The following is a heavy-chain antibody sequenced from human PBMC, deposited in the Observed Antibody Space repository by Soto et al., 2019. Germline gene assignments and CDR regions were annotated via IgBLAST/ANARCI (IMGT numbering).Heavy chain of an antibody. CDR3: ARDGNFAFLGYSFAFDL. D-gene: IGHD5-18*01. Sequence: QVQLVQSGAEVKKPGASVRVSCEASGYRFTAFYIHWVRQAPGQGLEWMGRMNLDTGGTTYAQKFQGRVTMTRDTSISTAYMEVNSLKSDDTAMYYCARDGNFAFLGYSFAFDLWGQGTLVTVSS. CDR1: GYRFTAFY. V-gene: IGHV1-2*06. CDR2: MNLDTGGT. J-gene: IGHJ4*02.